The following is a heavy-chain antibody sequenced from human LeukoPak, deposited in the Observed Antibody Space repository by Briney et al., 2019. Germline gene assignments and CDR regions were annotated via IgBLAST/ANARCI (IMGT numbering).Heavy chain of an antibody. CDR1: GFIVSDYY. CDR2: ISSGDSFI. D-gene: IGHD3-10*01. J-gene: IGHJ4*02. CDR3: ARVRHFDY. Sequence: PGGSLRLSCAASGFIVSDYYMNWIRQAPGKGLEWVSYISSGDSFIYYADSVKGRFTISRDNAKNSLYLQMNSLRAEDTAVYYCARVRHFDYWGQGTLVTVSS. V-gene: IGHV3-11*04.